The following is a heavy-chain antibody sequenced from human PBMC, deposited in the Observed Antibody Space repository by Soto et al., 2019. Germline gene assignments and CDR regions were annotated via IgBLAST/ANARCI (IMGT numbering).Heavy chain of an antibody. V-gene: IGHV3-33*01. CDR2: IWYDGSNK. CDR3: ARVHIVVPAAIGYYYYGMDV. CDR1: GFTFSSYG. Sequence: GGSLRLCCAASGFTFSSYGMHWVRQAPGKGLEWVAVIWYDGSNKYYADSVKGRFTISRDNSKNTLYLQMNSLRAEDTAVYYCARVHIVVPAAIGYYYYGMDVWGQGTTVTVSS. D-gene: IGHD2-2*02. J-gene: IGHJ6*02.